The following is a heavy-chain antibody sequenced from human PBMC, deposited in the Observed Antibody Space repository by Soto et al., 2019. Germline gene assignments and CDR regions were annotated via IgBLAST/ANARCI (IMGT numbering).Heavy chain of an antibody. Sequence: PGGSLRLSCAASGFTFCNYAMGWVRQAPGKGLEWVSAISGSGGSTYYADSVKGRFTISRDNSKNTLYLQMNSLRAEDTAVYYCAKGWLRANFDYWGQGTLVTVSS. D-gene: IGHD5-12*01. CDR3: AKGWLRANFDY. V-gene: IGHV3-23*01. J-gene: IGHJ4*02. CDR2: ISGSGGST. CDR1: GFTFCNYA.